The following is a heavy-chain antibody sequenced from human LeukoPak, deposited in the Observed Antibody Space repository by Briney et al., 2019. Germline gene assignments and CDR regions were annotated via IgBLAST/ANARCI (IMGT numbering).Heavy chain of an antibody. Sequence: SVKVSCKASGGIFSGYGISWVRQAPGQGLEWMGGIIPIFRTADYAQKLQGRVTMTTDTSTSTAYMGLRSLRSDDTAVYYCARIGSYIHYYYGMDVWGQGTTVTVSS. CDR3: ARIGSYIHYYYGMDV. CDR2: IIPIFRTA. D-gene: IGHD3-10*01. CDR1: GGIFSGYG. V-gene: IGHV1-69*05. J-gene: IGHJ6*02.